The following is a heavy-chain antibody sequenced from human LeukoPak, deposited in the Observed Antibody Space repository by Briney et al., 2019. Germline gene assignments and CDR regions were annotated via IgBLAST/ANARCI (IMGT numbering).Heavy chain of an antibody. V-gene: IGHV4-34*01. Sequence: SETLSLTCAVYGGSLNGHYWSWIRQPPGKGLEWIGEGSGSGGTEFNPSLKSRVTISADTSKNQFSLKLNSVTAADTAVYYCAKNGQSGFSFDPWGQGTLVTVSS. CDR3: AKNGQSGFSFDP. J-gene: IGHJ5*02. CDR2: GSGSGGT. D-gene: IGHD3-3*01. CDR1: GGSLNGHY.